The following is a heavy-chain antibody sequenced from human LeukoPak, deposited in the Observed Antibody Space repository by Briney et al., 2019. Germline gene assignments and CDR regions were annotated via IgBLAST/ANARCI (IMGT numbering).Heavy chain of an antibody. D-gene: IGHD6-19*01. Sequence: GGPLKLSWAASGLTFGPYWRTWFRQAPGKGLRWVANKKQDGSEKYYVDSVKGRFTISRDNAKNSLSLQMNSLRAEDTAVYYCAKQVAGTYRGSVYYGMDVWGQGTTVTVSS. CDR1: GLTFGPYW. J-gene: IGHJ6*02. CDR2: KKQDGSEK. V-gene: IGHV3-7*01. CDR3: AKQVAGTYRGSVYYGMDV.